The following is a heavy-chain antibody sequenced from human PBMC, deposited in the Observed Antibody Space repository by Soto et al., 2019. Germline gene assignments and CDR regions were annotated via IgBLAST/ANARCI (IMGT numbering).Heavy chain of an antibody. CDR2: ISWDGGST. Sequence: GGSLRLSCAASGFTFDDYTMHWVRQAPGKGLEWVSLISWDGGSTYYADSVKGRFTISRDNAKNCLYLQMSSLRVEDTGVYYCAGDDWGPAHIRGQGNPVTVSS. J-gene: IGHJ4*02. CDR1: GFTFDDYT. V-gene: IGHV3-43*01. CDR3: AGDDWGPAHI. D-gene: IGHD2-2*01.